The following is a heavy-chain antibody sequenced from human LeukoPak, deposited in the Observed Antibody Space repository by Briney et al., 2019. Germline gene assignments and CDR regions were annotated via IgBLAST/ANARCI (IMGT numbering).Heavy chain of an antibody. J-gene: IGHJ4*02. D-gene: IGHD6-19*01. CDR2: IYYTGST. Sequence: SETLSLTCTASAGSISSYYWSWIRQRPGKGLEWIGFIYYTGSTTYNSSLKSRVTISVDTSKNQFSLKLSSVTPADTAVYYSARVGGYSSSWYLAYWRQGTLVTVSS. CDR1: AGSISSYY. V-gene: IGHV4-59*01. CDR3: ARVGGYSSSWYLAY.